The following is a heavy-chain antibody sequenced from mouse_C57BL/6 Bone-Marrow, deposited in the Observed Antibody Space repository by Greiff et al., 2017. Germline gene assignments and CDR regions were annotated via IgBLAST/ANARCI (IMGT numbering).Heavy chain of an antibody. CDR2: ISSGGDYI. Sequence: EVQGVQSGAGLVKPGGSLKLSCAASGFTFSSYALPWVRQTPEKRLECVAYISSGGDYIYYADTVKGRFTLSRDNARNALYLQMSSLKSEDTAMYYCTRAPNWYFDVWGTGTTVTVSS. J-gene: IGHJ1*03. V-gene: IGHV5-9-1*02. CDR1: GFTFSSYA. CDR3: TRAPNWYFDV.